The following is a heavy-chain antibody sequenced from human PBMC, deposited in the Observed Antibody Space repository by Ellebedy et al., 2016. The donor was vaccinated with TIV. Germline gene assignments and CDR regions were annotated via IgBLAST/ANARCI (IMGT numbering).Heavy chain of an antibody. D-gene: IGHD3-3*01. CDR1: GYTFTSYG. Sequence: ASVKVSCKASGYTFTSYGISWVRQAPGQGLEWMGWISAYNGNTNYAQKLQGRVTMTTDTSTSTAYMELRSLGSDDTAVYYCAREGEVRPLYYYMDVWGKGTTVTVSS. CDR2: ISAYNGNT. J-gene: IGHJ6*03. V-gene: IGHV1-18*01. CDR3: AREGEVRPLYYYMDV.